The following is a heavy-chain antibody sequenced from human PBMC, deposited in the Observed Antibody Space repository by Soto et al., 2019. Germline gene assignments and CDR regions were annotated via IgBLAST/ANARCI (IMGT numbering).Heavy chain of an antibody. J-gene: IGHJ6*02. Sequence: LSLTCAVYGGSFSGYYWGWIRQPPGKGLEWIGEINHSGSTNYNPSLKSRVTISVDTSKNQFSLKLSSVTAADTAVYYCARSSGGMDVWGQGTTVTVSS. CDR1: GGSFSGYY. CDR2: INHSGST. D-gene: IGHD3-10*01. CDR3: ARSSGGMDV. V-gene: IGHV4-34*01.